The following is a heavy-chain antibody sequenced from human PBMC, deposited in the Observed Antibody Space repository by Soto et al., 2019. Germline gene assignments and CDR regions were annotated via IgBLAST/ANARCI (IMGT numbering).Heavy chain of an antibody. V-gene: IGHV4-61*05. D-gene: IGHD2-15*01. J-gene: IGHJ3*02. CDR1: GGSISSCSSY. Sequence: SETLSLTCTVSGGSISSCSSYWRRIRQHPGQGQEWIGYTYYSGSTNYNPSLKSRVTISVDTSKNQFSLKLSSVTAADTAVYYCARLVRYCSGGSCYFTRDAFDIWGQGTMVTVSS. CDR3: ARLVRYCSGGSCYFTRDAFDI. CDR2: TYYSGST.